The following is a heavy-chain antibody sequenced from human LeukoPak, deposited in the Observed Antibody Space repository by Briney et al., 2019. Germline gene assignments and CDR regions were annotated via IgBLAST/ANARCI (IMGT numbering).Heavy chain of an antibody. CDR1: GFTLSNFA. V-gene: IGHV3-21*01. CDR3: ARDLGDYYYDTVGY. Sequence: GGSLRLSCAASGFTLSNFAMHWVRQAPGKGLEWVSSISSGSSHIYYADSVKGRFTISRDNAKNSLYLQMNSLRAEDTAVYYCARDLGDYYYDTVGYWGQGTLVTVSS. CDR2: ISSGSSHI. D-gene: IGHD3-22*01. J-gene: IGHJ4*02.